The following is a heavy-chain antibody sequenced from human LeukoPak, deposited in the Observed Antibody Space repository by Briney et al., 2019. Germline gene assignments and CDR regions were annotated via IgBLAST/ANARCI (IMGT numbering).Heavy chain of an antibody. V-gene: IGHV3-9*01. CDR2: ISWNSGDI. J-gene: IGHJ4*02. CDR3: AKDSGSYSSYFDY. CDR1: GFTFDDYA. D-gene: IGHD1-26*01. Sequence: GGSLRLSCAASGFTFDDYAMHWVRQAPGKGLEGVSGISWNSGDIGYEDSVKGRFTISRDNAKNSLYLQMNSLRAEDTALYYCAKDSGSYSSYFDYWGQGTLVTVSS.